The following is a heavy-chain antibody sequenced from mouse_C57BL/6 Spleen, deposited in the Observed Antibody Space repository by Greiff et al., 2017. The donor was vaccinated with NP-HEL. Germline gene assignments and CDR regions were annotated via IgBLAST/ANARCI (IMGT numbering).Heavy chain of an antibody. J-gene: IGHJ4*01. CDR2: IHPSDSDT. V-gene: IGHV1-74*01. D-gene: IGHD2-14*01. CDR1: GYTFTSYW. CDR3: AINPSTIGAMDY. Sequence: VQLQQPGAELVKPGASVKVSCKASGYTFTSYWMHWVKQRPGQGLEWIGRIHPSDSDTNSNQKFKGKATVTVDKSSSTAYMQLSSLTSEDSAVYYCAINPSTIGAMDYWGQGTSLTVSS.